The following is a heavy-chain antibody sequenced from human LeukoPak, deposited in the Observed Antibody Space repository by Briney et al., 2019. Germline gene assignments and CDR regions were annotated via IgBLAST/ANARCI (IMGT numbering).Heavy chain of an antibody. CDR2: IYYRGST. CDR3: AMPKSSHYIGGLYYFDS. Sequence: SETLSLTSAVSGESISGSSFYWGWIRQPPGKGLEWVGSIYYRGSTFYNPSPKSRVTVSVHTFKTQFSPKLSSVTAADTAVYFCAMPKSSHYIGGLYYFDSWGQGTLVIVSS. D-gene: IGHD3/OR15-3a*01. V-gene: IGHV4-39*01. J-gene: IGHJ4*02. CDR1: GESISGSSFY.